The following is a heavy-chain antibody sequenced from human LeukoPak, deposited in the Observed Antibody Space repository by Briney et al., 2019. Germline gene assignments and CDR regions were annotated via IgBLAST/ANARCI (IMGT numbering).Heavy chain of an antibody. CDR1: GFTVNSNY. J-gene: IGHJ4*02. Sequence: GGSLRLSCAASGFTVNSNYMSWVRQAPGKGLERVSIIYKDGRTYYADSVKGRFTISRDNSRNMLYLQMNSLRAEDTAIYYCMTAAGYNFGQYWGQGTLVTVSS. CDR2: IYKDGRT. V-gene: IGHV3-53*01. CDR3: MTAAGYNFGQY. D-gene: IGHD5-18*01.